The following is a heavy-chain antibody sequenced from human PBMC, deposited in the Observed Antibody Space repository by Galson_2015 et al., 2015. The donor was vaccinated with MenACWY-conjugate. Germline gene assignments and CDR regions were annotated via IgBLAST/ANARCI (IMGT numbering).Heavy chain of an antibody. CDR3: AKGRGLYGSGSFDAFDI. V-gene: IGHV3-30*18. CDR2: ISSDGSDK. J-gene: IGHJ3*02. CDR1: GFTFSTYV. Sequence: SLRLSCAASGFTFSTYVMSWVRQAPGKGLEWVAVISSDGSDKYYADSVKGLFTISRDNSKNTVYLQMNSLRAEDTAVYYCAKGRGLYGSGSFDAFDIWGQGTVVTVSS. D-gene: IGHD3-10*01.